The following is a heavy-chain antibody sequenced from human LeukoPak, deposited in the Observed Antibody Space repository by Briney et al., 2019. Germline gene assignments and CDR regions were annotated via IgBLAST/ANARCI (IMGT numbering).Heavy chain of an antibody. D-gene: IGHD1-26*01. CDR1: GGSISSSSYY. Sequence: PSETLSLTCTVSGGSISSSSYYWGWIRQPPGKGLEWIGSIYYSGSTYYNPSLKSRVTISVDTSKNQFSLKLSSVTAADTAVYYCARRPHNSGKYDGPSGLDYWAQGTLVTVSS. V-gene: IGHV4-39*01. CDR2: IYYSGST. CDR3: ARRPHNSGKYDGPSGLDY. J-gene: IGHJ4*02.